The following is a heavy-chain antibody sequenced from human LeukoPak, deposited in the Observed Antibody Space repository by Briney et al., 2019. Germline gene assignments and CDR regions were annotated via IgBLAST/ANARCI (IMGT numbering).Heavy chain of an antibody. CDR1: GFTFGSYA. V-gene: IGHV3-23*01. J-gene: IGHJ4*02. CDR2: ISGSGGST. Sequence: GGSLRLSCAASGFTFGSYAMSWVRQAPGKGLEWVSVISGSGGSTDYADSVKGRFTISRDNSRNTLYLQMNSLRAEDTALYYCAKVRVDAYISPNDYWGQGTLVTVSS. D-gene: IGHD5-24*01. CDR3: AKVRVDAYISPNDY.